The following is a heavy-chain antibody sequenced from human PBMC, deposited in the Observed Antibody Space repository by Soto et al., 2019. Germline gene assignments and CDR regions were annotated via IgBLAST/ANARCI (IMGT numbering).Heavy chain of an antibody. CDR3: AKDQASGQGSFDS. CDR2: ISYDGSNQ. CDR1: GLTFHLYG. J-gene: IGHJ4*02. V-gene: IGHV3-30*18. Sequence: SPRLYCAPSGLTFHLYGMHWVRQAPDKWLEWLALISYDGSNQYYADSVKGRFTISRDNSKNTLFLQMNSLRADDTAVYYCAKDQASGQGSFDSWGQGTLVTVSS.